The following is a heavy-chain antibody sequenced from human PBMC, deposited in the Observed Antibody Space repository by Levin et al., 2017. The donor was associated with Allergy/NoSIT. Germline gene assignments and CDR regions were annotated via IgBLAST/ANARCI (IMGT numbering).Heavy chain of an antibody. CDR2: IYYSGST. Sequence: SQTLSLTCTVSGGSISSYYWSWIRQPPGKGLEWIGYIYYSGSTNYNPSLKSRVTISVDTSKNQFSLKLSSVTAADTAVYYCARGTLIAAAGWFDPWGQGTLVTVS. CDR3: ARGTLIAAAGWFDP. CDR1: GGSISSYY. D-gene: IGHD6-13*01. V-gene: IGHV4-59*01. J-gene: IGHJ5*02.